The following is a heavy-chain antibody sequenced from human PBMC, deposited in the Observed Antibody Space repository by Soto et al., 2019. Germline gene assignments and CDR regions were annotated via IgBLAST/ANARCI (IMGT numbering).Heavy chain of an antibody. CDR3: ARAVIAARPDYYYYYGMDV. D-gene: IGHD6-6*01. CDR2: ISYDGSNK. J-gene: IGHJ6*01. CDR1: GFTFSSYA. Sequence: QVQLVESGGGVVQPGRSLRLSCAASGFTFSSYAMHWVRQAPGKGLEWVAVISYDGSNKYYADSVKGRFTISRDNSKNTLYLQMNSLRAEDTAVYYCARAVIAARPDYYYYYGMDVW. V-gene: IGHV3-30-3*01.